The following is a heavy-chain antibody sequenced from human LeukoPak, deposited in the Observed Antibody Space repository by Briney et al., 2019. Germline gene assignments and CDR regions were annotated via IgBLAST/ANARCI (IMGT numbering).Heavy chain of an antibody. CDR1: GGSISSYY. Sequence: PSETLSLTCTVSGGSISSYYWSWIRQPPGKGLEWIGEINHSGSTNYNPSLKSRVTISVDTSKNQFSLKLSSVTAADTAVYYCARHLSRQWLVRGYFDYWGQGTLVTVSS. CDR2: INHSGST. CDR3: ARHLSRQWLVRGYFDY. J-gene: IGHJ4*02. D-gene: IGHD6-19*01. V-gene: IGHV4-34*01.